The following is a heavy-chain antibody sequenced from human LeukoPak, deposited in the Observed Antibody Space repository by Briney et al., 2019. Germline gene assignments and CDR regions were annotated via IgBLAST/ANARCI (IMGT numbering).Heavy chain of an antibody. CDR1: GFTFDDYA. CDR3: ARDGRSSDYDLFDY. D-gene: IGHD5-12*01. V-gene: IGHV3-20*04. Sequence: GGSLRLSCAASGFTFDDYAMSWVRQAPGKGLEWVSGINWNAGSTGYADSVKGRFTISRDNAKNSLYLQMNGLRAEDTAVYFCARDGRSSDYDLFDYWGQGTLVTVSP. CDR2: INWNAGST. J-gene: IGHJ4*02.